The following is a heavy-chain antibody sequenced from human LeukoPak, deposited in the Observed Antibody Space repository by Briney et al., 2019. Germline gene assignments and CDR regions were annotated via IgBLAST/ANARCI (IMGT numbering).Heavy chain of an antibody. Sequence: GGSLRLSCAASGLTVTNTYMSWVRQAPGKGLEWVSVIYIGGSTYYAESVKGRFTISRDSSENTVYLQMTSLRVEDTAVYYCARWKIGSHVDYWGQGTLVTVSS. CDR1: GLTVTNTY. D-gene: IGHD1-26*01. CDR3: ARWKIGSHVDY. CDR2: IYIGGST. J-gene: IGHJ4*02. V-gene: IGHV3-53*01.